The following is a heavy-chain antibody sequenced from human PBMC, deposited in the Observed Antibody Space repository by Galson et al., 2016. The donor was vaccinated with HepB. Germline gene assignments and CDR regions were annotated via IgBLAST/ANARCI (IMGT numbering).Heavy chain of an antibody. CDR1: RFAFSSYW. J-gene: IGHJ4*02. D-gene: IGHD5-24*01. Sequence: SLRLSCAASRFAFSSYWMHWVRQVPGKGLVWVSRINSDGTTTTYADSVEGRFTVSRDNAQNTLYLHMTSLRGEDTAVYYCVTGSATLTTYWGQGTLVTVSS. V-gene: IGHV3-74*01. CDR2: INSDGTTT. CDR3: VTGSATLTTY.